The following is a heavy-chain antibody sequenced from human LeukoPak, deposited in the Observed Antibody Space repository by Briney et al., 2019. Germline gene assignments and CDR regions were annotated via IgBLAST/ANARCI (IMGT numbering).Heavy chain of an antibody. CDR1: GFAFSSYW. D-gene: IGHD6-13*01. V-gene: IGHV3-66*01. Sequence: PGGSLRLSCAASGFAFSSYWMHWVRQAPGKGLEWVSVIYSGGSTYYADSVKGRFTISRDNSKNTLYLQMNSLRAEDTAVYYCARWYSSSWAFDYWGQGTLVTVSS. CDR3: ARWYSSSWAFDY. J-gene: IGHJ4*02. CDR2: IYSGGST.